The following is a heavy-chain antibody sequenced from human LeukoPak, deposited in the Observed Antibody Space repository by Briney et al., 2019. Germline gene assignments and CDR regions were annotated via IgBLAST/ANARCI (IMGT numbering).Heavy chain of an antibody. J-gene: IGHJ1*01. D-gene: IGHD1-26*01. CDR2: FWHDGKT. CDR1: GYSINTGFY. CDR3: ARQRGGIMAATAIDI. V-gene: IGHV4-38-2*01. Sequence: SETLSLTCAVSGYSINTGFYWGWIRPPPGKGLEWIGSFWHDGKTYYNPSLKSRLTISMDTSRNHFSLRLNSVTATDTAVYYCARQRGGIMAATAIDIWGQGTLVTVSS.